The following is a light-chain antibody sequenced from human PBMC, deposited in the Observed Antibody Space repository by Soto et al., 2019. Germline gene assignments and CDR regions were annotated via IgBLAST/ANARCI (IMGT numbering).Light chain of an antibody. CDR3: QMSDTLPIT. CDR1: QGTNTW. Sequence: DIQMTQSPSSVPAFVGDRVPITCRASQGTNTWLAWCQQKPGKAPKLLMYSASILHTGVSSRLTGGGSGTEFTLTINSLQPEDWATYYGQMSDTLPITVGRGTKVDIK. J-gene: IGKJ4*01. V-gene: IGKV1-12*01. CDR2: SAS.